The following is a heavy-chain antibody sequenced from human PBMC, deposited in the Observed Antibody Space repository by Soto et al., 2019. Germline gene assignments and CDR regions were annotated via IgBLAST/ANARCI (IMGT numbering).Heavy chain of an antibody. D-gene: IGHD2-2*01. V-gene: IGHV3-23*01. CDR3: AKGQHCSTTSCYFYFYGMDV. CDR1: GFTFHSYA. Sequence: GGSLRLSCAAPGFTFHSYAMSWVRQAPGKGLEWVSAISDSGDSTYYADSVRGRFTISRANSKNTLYLQMNSLRAEDTAIYYCAKGQHCSTTSCYFYFYGMDVWGQGTTVTSP. J-gene: IGHJ6*02. CDR2: ISDSGDST.